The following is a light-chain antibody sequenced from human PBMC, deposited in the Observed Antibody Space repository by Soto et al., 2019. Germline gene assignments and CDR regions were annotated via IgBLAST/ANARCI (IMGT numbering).Light chain of an antibody. CDR3: QSYDSSLSGYVV. J-gene: IGLJ2*01. CDR2: GNS. V-gene: IGLV1-40*01. Sequence: QSVLTQPPSVSRAPGQRVTISCTGSSSNIGAGYDVHWYQQLPGTAPKLLIYGNSNRPSGVPDRFSGSKSGTSASLAITGLQAEDEADYYCQSYDSSLSGYVVVGGGTKLTVL. CDR1: SSNIGAGYD.